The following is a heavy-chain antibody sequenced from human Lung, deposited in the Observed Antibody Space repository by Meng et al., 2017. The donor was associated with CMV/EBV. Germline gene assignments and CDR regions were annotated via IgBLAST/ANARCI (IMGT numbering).Heavy chain of an antibody. CDR3: ARNPYSSPGPPPPHVHYYYYGMDV. Sequence: ASVKVSCKASGYTFTSYDINWVRQAIGQGLEWMGWMNPNSGNTGYAQKFQGRVTMTRNTSISTAYMELSSLRSEDTAVYYCARNPYSSPGPPPPHVHYYYYGMDVWGQGTTVTVSS. V-gene: IGHV1-8*01. J-gene: IGHJ6*02. CDR1: GYTFTSYD. CDR2: MNPNSGNT. D-gene: IGHD6-13*01.